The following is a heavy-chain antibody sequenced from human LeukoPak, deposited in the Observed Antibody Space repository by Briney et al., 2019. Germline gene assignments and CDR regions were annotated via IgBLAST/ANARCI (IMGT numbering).Heavy chain of an antibody. J-gene: IGHJ4*02. Sequence: PGGSLRLSCAASGFTFSNYCMHWVRQAPGKGLEWVANIKQDGSEKYYVASVKGRFTISRDNAKNSLYLQMNSLRAEDTAVYYCARAMDYWGQGTLVTVSS. CDR3: ARAMDY. CDR1: GFTFSNYC. V-gene: IGHV3-7*01. CDR2: IKQDGSEK.